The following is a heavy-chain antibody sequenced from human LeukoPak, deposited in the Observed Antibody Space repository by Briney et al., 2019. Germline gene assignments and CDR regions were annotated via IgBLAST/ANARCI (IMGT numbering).Heavy chain of an antibody. V-gene: IGHV1-2*02. D-gene: IGHD6-13*01. Sequence: ASVKVSCKASGYTFTGYYMHWVRQAPGQGIEWMGWINPNSGGTNYAQKFQGRVTMTRDTSISTDYMELSRLRSDDTAVYYCARGAAGITKDAFDIWGQGTMVTVSS. J-gene: IGHJ3*02. CDR2: INPNSGGT. CDR3: ARGAAGITKDAFDI. CDR1: GYTFTGYY.